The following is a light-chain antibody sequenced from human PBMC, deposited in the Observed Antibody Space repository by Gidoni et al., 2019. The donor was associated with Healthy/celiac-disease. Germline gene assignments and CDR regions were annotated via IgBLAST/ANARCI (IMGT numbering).Light chain of an antibody. CDR1: QSISSY. V-gene: IGKV1-39*01. CDR3: QQSNSTPAT. Sequence: DIHMTQSPSSLSASVGDRVTITCRASQSISSYFNWYQQKPGKAPKLLIYAASSLQSGVPSRFSGSGSGTDFTLTISSLQPEDFATYYCQQSNSTPATFGQXTKLEIK. CDR2: AAS. J-gene: IGKJ2*01.